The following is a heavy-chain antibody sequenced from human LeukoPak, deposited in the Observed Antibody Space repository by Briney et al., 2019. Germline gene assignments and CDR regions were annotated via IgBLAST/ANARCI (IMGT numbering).Heavy chain of an antibody. CDR2: IKEEGSDT. CDR1: GFTFSTYW. D-gene: IGHD2-15*01. V-gene: IGHV3-7*01. Sequence: GGSLLLSCAASGFTFSTYWMDWGRQAPGKGVEWVASIKEEGSDTNDVGSVRGRFTVSRDNTKNSLYPQMNSLRADDTAVYYCASDRAYSQFDYWGQGTLVTVSS. J-gene: IGHJ4*02. CDR3: ASDRAYSQFDY.